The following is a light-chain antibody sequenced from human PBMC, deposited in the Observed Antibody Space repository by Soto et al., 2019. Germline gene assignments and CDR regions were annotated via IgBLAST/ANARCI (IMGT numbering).Light chain of an antibody. CDR3: QQSYRTPFT. Sequence: EVVLTQSPATLSLSPGESATLSCRASQSVRSYLAWYQQKPGQAPRLLIYGASNRATGIPARFSGSGSGTDFTLTISSLEPEDFATYYCQQSYRTPFTFGPGTTADIK. CDR1: QSVRSY. V-gene: IGKV3-11*01. J-gene: IGKJ3*01. CDR2: GAS.